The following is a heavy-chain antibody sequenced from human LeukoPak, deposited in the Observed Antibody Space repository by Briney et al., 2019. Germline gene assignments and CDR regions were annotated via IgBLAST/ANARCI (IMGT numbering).Heavy chain of an antibody. CDR2: IYTSGST. Sequence: SETLSLTCTVSGGSISSYYWSWIRQPAGKGLEWIGRIYTSGSTNYNPSLKSRVTMSVDTSKNQFSLKLSSVTAADTAVYYCARDVGHYDFWSSQYHHGYFQHWGQGTLVTVSS. J-gene: IGHJ1*01. CDR3: ARDVGHYDFWSSQYHHGYFQH. D-gene: IGHD3-3*01. V-gene: IGHV4-4*07. CDR1: GGSISSYY.